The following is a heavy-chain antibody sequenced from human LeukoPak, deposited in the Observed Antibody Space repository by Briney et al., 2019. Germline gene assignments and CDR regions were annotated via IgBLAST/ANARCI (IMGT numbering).Heavy chain of an antibody. V-gene: IGHV4-4*02. CDR3: ARDCSSIGCYTEDAFDI. CDR2: IYHSGST. J-gene: IGHJ3*02. CDR1: GGSGGSISSSNY. D-gene: IGHD2-2*01. Sequence: SETLSLTCAVSGGSGGSISSSNYWSWVRQPPGKGLEWIGEIYHSGSTNYNPSLKSRVTISVDKSKNQFSLKLSSVTAADTAVYYCARDCSSIGCYTEDAFDIWGQGTMVIVSS.